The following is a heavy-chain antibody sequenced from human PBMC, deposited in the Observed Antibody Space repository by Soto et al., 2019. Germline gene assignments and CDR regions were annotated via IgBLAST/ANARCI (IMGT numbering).Heavy chain of an antibody. CDR3: AKDRISVPAAMSHFDY. J-gene: IGHJ4*02. V-gene: IGHV3-9*01. CDR1: GFTFDDYA. Sequence: GGSLRLSCAASGFTFDDYAMHWVRQAPGKGLEWVSGISWNSGSIGYADSVKGRFTISRDNAKNSLYLQMNSLRAEDTALYYCAKDRISVPAAMSHFDYWGQGTLVTVSS. CDR2: ISWNSGSI. D-gene: IGHD2-2*01.